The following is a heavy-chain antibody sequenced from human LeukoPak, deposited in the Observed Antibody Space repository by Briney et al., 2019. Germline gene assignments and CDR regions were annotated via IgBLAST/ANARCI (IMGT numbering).Heavy chain of an antibody. CDR2: TSYDGNKK. J-gene: IGHJ4*02. D-gene: IGHD4-23*01. CDR1: GFTLTYYA. CDR3: ARSSYDYGGIEGPFDY. V-gene: IGHV3-30*15. Sequence: GRSLRLSCAASGFTLTYYAMHWVRQAPGKGLEWVAVTSYDGNKKYYADSVKGRFTISRDSSKNTLYLQMSSLRAEDTAVYYCARSSYDYGGIEGPFDYWGQGPLVTVSS.